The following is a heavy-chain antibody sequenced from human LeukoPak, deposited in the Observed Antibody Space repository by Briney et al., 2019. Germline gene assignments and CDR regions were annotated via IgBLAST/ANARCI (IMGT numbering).Heavy chain of an antibody. D-gene: IGHD6-13*01. CDR1: GGSISRSYYY. CDR2: IYYSGST. V-gene: IGHV4-39*01. J-gene: IGHJ4*01. Sequence: SDTLSLTCSVSGGSISRSYYYWGWIRQPPGKGLEWIGSIYYSGSTYYNPSLKSRVTIYVDTSKNQFSLKLNSVTATDTAVYYCAGSSWYGKFDYWGQGTLVTVSS. CDR3: AGSSWYGKFDY.